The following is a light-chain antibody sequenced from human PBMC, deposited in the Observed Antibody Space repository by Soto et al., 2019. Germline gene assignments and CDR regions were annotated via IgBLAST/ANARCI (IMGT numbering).Light chain of an antibody. CDR1: QSVSSH. V-gene: IGKV3-15*01. CDR3: QHYHNGPRYT. J-gene: IGKJ2*01. CDR2: GAS. Sequence: EVVLTQSPATLSVSPGERATLSCRASQSVSSHLAWYQQKPGQAPRLLIYGASTRATGIPDRFSGSGSGTEFTLTISSLQSEDFAVYYCQHYHNGPRYTFGQGTKLEIK.